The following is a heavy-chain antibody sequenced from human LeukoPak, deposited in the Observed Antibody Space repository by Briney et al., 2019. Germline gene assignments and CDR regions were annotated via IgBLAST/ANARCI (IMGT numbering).Heavy chain of an antibody. CDR1: GGSISSYY. J-gene: IGHJ5*02. Sequence: SGTLSLTCTVSGGSISSYYWSWIRQPPGKGLEWIGYIYYSGSTNYNPSLKSRVTISVDTSKNQFSLKLSSVTAADTAVYYCAREISGIQPPLGDWFDPWGQGTLVTVSS. D-gene: IGHD5-18*01. V-gene: IGHV4-59*12. CDR3: AREISGIQPPLGDWFDP. CDR2: IYYSGST.